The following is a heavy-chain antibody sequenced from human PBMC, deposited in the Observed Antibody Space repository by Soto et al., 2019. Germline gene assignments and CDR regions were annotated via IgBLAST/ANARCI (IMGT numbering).Heavy chain of an antibody. CDR2: IYYSGST. V-gene: IGHV4-39*01. CDR3: ARAPQRDFWSSLPLYGFDP. D-gene: IGHD3-3*01. J-gene: IGHJ5*02. CDR1: GGSITSSSYY. Sequence: QLQLQESGPGLVKPSETLSLTCTVSGGSITSSSYYCGWIRHPPGKGLEWYGSIYYSGSTYYTPSLKSLVPVSVDTSKYQFSLTLSSVTAEDTAVYSCARAPQRDFWSSLPLYGFDPLGQGTLVTVSS.